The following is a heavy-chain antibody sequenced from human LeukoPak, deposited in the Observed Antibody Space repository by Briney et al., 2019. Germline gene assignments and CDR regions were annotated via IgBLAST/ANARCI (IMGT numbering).Heavy chain of an antibody. Sequence: KSSETLSLTCAVYGGSFSGYYWSWIRQPPGKGLEWIGEINHSGSTNYNPSLKSRVTISVDTSKNQFSLKLSSVTAADTAVYYCAREDYYDSSAHTDYWGQGTLVTVSS. V-gene: IGHV4-34*01. D-gene: IGHD3-22*01. J-gene: IGHJ4*02. CDR3: AREDYYDSSAHTDY. CDR2: INHSGST. CDR1: GGSFSGYY.